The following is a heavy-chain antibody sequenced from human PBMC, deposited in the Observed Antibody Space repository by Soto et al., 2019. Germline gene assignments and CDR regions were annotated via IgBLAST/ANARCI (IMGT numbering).Heavy chain of an antibody. Sequence: SVKVSCKASGGTFSSYAISWVRQAPGQGLEWMGGIIPIFGTANYAQKFQGRVTITADESTSTAYMELSSLRSEDTAVYYCAVRYCSGGSCSGIVYWGQGTLVTVSS. J-gene: IGHJ4*02. CDR2: IIPIFGTA. D-gene: IGHD2-15*01. CDR3: AVRYCSGGSCSGIVY. CDR1: GGTFSSYA. V-gene: IGHV1-69*13.